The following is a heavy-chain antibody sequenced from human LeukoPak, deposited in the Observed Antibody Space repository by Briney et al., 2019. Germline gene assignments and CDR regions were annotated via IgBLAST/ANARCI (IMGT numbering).Heavy chain of an antibody. CDR2: IIPILGIA. J-gene: IGHJ4*02. Sequence: GSSVKVSCKASGGTFSSYTISWVRQAPGQGLEWMGRIIPILGIANYAQKFQGRVTITADKSTSTAYMELSSLRSEDTAVYYCPRSKSVAGSFAYWGQGTLVTVSS. CDR3: PRSKSVAGSFAY. D-gene: IGHD6-19*01. CDR1: GGTFSSYT. V-gene: IGHV1-69*02.